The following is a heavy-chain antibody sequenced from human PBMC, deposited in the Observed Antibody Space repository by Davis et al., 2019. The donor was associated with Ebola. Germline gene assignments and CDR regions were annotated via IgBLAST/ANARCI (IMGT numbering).Heavy chain of an antibody. CDR2: IIPIFGAA. J-gene: IGHJ3*01. Sequence: SVKVSCKASGYTFTSYGISWVRQAPGQGLEWMGGIIPIFGAANYAQKFQGRVMITADESTSTAYMELSSLRSEDTAVYYCARGLQLLYVWGQGTLVTVSS. V-gene: IGHV1-69*13. D-gene: IGHD2/OR15-2a*01. CDR1: GYTFTSYG. CDR3: ARGLQLLYV.